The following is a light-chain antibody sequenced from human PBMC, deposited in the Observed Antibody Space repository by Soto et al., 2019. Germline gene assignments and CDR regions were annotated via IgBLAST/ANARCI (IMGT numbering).Light chain of an antibody. CDR2: EVS. CDR3: SSYTSSSRPV. Sequence: QSALTQPASVSGSPGQSITISCTGTSSDVGGYNYVSWYQQHPGTAPKLMIYEVSNRPSGVSNRFSGSKSGNTASLTISGLQAEDEADYYCSSYTSSSRPVLGGGTKLTVL. J-gene: IGLJ2*01. V-gene: IGLV2-14*01. CDR1: SSDVGGYNY.